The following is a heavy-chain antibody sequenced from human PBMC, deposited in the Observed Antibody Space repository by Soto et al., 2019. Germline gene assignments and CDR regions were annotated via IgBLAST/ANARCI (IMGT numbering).Heavy chain of an antibody. CDR3: ASGDDYGDYLRFDI. CDR1: GYTFTSYA. D-gene: IGHD4-17*01. V-gene: IGHV1-18*01. CDR2: INADNGNT. Sequence: ASVKVSCKASGYTFTSYAMHLVRQAPGQRLEWMGWINADNGNTNYAQKLQGRVTMTTDTSTSTAYMELRSLRSDDTAVYYCASGDDYGDYLRFDIWGQGTMVTVSS. J-gene: IGHJ3*02.